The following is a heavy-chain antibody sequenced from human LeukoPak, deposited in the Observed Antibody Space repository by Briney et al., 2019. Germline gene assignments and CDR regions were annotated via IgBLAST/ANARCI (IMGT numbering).Heavy chain of an antibody. J-gene: IGHJ4*02. D-gene: IGHD5-12*01. V-gene: IGHV3-48*01. Sequence: GGSLRLSCAASGFTFSSYSMNWVRQAPGKGLEWVSYISSSSTIYYADSVKGRFTISRDNAKNSLYLQVNSLRAEDTAVYYCARDQRRWLRVTLFDYWGQGTLVTVSS. CDR2: ISSSSTI. CDR3: ARDQRRWLRVTLFDY. CDR1: GFTFSSYS.